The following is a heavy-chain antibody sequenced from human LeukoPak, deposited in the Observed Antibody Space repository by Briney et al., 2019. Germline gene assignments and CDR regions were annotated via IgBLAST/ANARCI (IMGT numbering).Heavy chain of an antibody. J-gene: IGHJ4*02. CDR1: SYSVSSGYY. V-gene: IGHV4-38-2*02. CDR3: TRDEYGAAD. CDR2: VYHTGTT. D-gene: IGHD4-17*01. Sequence: SSETLSLTCVVSSYSVSSGYYWGWIRQSPGKGLEWIASVYHTGTTYYNPSLKSRASISVNMSKNHVSLRLTSVTAADTAMYYCTRDEYGAADWGQGILVTVSS.